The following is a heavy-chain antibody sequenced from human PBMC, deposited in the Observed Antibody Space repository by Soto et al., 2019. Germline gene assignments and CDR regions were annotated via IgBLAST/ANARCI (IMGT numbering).Heavy chain of an antibody. CDR2: ISWKSGDI. CDR1: GFKFDDYA. CDR3: EKETVPTYLHAFDI. J-gene: IGHJ3*02. D-gene: IGHD2-2*01. V-gene: IGHV3-9*01. Sequence: EVQLVESGGGLVQPGGSLRLSCAASGFKFDDYAMHWVREAPGKGLEWVSGISWKSGDINYAVTVTSRFTISRDNAKKTLLLQVNTPSAYGAALYYCEKETVPTYLHAFDIGGQGTMVTVTS.